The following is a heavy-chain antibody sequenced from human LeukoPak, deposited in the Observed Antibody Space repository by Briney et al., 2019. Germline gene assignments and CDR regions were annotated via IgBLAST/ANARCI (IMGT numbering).Heavy chain of an antibody. J-gene: IGHJ5*02. CDR3: ARGSYDSSGPNWFDP. CDR1: GFTFDRFS. D-gene: IGHD3-22*01. V-gene: IGHV3-43*02. Sequence: QPGRSLRLSCTASGFTFDRFSMHWVRQAPGKGLQWVALITGDAGAKYYADSVRGRFTISRDNSKSSLYLHLNRVTTEDTAFYFCARGSYDSSGPNWFDPWGQGTLVTVSS. CDR2: ITGDAGAK.